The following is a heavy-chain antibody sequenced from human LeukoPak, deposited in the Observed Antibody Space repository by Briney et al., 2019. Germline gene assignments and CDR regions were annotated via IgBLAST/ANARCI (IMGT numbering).Heavy chain of an antibody. D-gene: IGHD4-11*01. CDR3: ARGNSNSDWFDP. CDR2: IYYSGST. CDR1: GGSISSYY. J-gene: IGHJ5*02. Sequence: SETLSLTCTVSGGSISSYYWSWIRQPPGKGLEWIGYIYYSGSTNYNPSLKSRVTISVDTSKNQFSLKLSSVTAADTAVYCCARGNSNSDWFDPWGQGTLVTVSS. V-gene: IGHV4-59*01.